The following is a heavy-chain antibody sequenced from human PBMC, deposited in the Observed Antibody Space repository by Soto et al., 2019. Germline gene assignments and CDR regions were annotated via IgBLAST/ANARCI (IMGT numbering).Heavy chain of an antibody. CDR2: INPGNGNT. J-gene: IGHJ3*02. V-gene: IGHV1-3*01. CDR1: GYTLSSFA. D-gene: IGHD3-22*01. Sequence: QFQLVQSGAEVKKPGASVKVSCKASGYTLSSFAMHWVPQAPGQSLEWMGWINPGNGNTKYSQKLQGRVTITRDTSANTAYMELSSLRSDDTAVFYCASGTNFLDISDYREALNIWGQGTMVTVSS. CDR3: ASGTNFLDISDYREALNI.